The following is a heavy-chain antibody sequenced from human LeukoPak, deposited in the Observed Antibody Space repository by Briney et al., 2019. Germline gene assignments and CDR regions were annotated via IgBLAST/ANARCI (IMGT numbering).Heavy chain of an antibody. D-gene: IGHD4-11*01. CDR3: AKDRLTTVTLGWFDP. V-gene: IGHV3-23*01. J-gene: IGHJ5*02. CDR2: IGYSGGGT. Sequence: GGSLRLSCAASGFTFNNYAMSWVRQAPGKGLEWVSTIGYSGGGTYYADSVKGRFTISRDNSKNTLYLQVNSLRAEDTAVYYCAKDRLTTVTLGWFDPWGQGTLVTVSS. CDR1: GFTFNNYA.